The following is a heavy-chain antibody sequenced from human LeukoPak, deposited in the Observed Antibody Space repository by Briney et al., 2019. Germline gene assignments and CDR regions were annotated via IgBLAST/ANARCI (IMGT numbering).Heavy chain of an antibody. D-gene: IGHD3-9*01. CDR2: INPNSGGT. J-gene: IGHJ4*02. CDR3: ARDPWYYDILTGYYRTGFLDY. Sequence: GASVKVSCKASGYTFTGYYMHWVRQAPGQGLEWMGWINPNSGGTNYAQKFQGRVTMTRDTSISTAYMELSRLRSDDTAVYYCARDPWYYDILTGYYRTGFLDYWGQGTLVTVSS. V-gene: IGHV1-2*02. CDR1: GYTFTGYY.